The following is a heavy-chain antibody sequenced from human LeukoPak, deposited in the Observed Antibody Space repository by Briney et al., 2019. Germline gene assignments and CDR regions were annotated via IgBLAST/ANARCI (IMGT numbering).Heavy chain of an antibody. D-gene: IGHD4-17*01. V-gene: IGHV3-11*06. Sequence: GGSLRLSCAASGFSFSDYYMSWIRQAPGKGLEWVSYISGSSSYTDYADSVKGRFTISRDNAKNSLYLQMNSLRAEDTAVYYCARITITVTTSDYWGQGTLVTVSS. CDR2: ISGSSSYT. CDR3: ARITITVTTSDY. CDR1: GFSFSDYY. J-gene: IGHJ4*02.